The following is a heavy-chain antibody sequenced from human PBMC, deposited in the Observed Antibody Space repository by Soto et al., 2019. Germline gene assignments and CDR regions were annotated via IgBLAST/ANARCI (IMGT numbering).Heavy chain of an antibody. Sequence: QVQLVESGGGVVQPGRSLRLSCAASGFTFSSYGMHWVRQSPGKGLEWVAVISYDGSHKYYADSVKGRFTISRDNSKNTLYLQMNSLRTEDTAVYYCAKDGEQQQLTPDTWFGPWGQGILVTVSS. J-gene: IGHJ5*02. CDR3: AKDGEQQQLTPDTWFGP. CDR1: GFTFSSYG. CDR2: ISYDGSHK. V-gene: IGHV3-30*18. D-gene: IGHD6-13*01.